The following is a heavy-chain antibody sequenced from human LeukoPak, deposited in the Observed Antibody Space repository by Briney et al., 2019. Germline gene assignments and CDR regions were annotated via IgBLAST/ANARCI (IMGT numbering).Heavy chain of an antibody. V-gene: IGHV4-34*01. D-gene: IGHD3-10*01. Sequence: SETLSLTCAVYGGSFSGYYWSWIRQPPGKGLEWIGEINHSGFTNYNPSLKSRVTISVDTSKNQFSLKLSSVTAADTAVYYCASRLGGPDYWGQGTLVTVSS. J-gene: IGHJ4*02. CDR2: INHSGFT. CDR1: GGSFSGYY. CDR3: ASRLGGPDY.